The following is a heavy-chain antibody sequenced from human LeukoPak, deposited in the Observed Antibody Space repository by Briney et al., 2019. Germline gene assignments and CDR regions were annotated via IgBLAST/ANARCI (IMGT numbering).Heavy chain of an antibody. V-gene: IGHV3-23*01. CDR3: ARQLAHNYYYYYYMDV. Sequence: GGSLRLSCAASGFTFSSYGMSWVRQAPGKWLEWVSAISDSGGSTYYADSVKGRFTISRDNSKNTLYLQRNSLRAEDTAVYYCARQLAHNYYYYYYMDVWGKGTTVTISS. CDR1: GFTFSSYG. CDR2: ISDSGGST. J-gene: IGHJ6*03. D-gene: IGHD6-13*01.